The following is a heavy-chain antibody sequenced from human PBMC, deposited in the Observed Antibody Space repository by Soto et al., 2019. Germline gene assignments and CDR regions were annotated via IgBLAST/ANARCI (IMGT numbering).Heavy chain of an antibody. CDR2: ISSSGSTI. D-gene: IGHD3-22*01. Sequence: LRLSCAASGFTISSYEMNWVRQAPGKGLEWVSYISSSGSTIYYADSVKGRFTISRDNAKNSLYLQMNSLRAEDTAVYYCASTGPYYDSSGTYYFDYWGQGTLVTVSS. CDR1: GFTISSYE. V-gene: IGHV3-48*03. J-gene: IGHJ4*02. CDR3: ASTGPYYDSSGTYYFDY.